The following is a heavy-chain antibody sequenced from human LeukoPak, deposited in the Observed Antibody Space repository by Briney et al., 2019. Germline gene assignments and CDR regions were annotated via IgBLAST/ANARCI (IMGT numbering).Heavy chain of an antibody. CDR2: ISSSSSTI. CDR1: GFTFSSYS. CDR3: ASAYCGGDCYPGWYYYYYGMDV. D-gene: IGHD2-21*02. V-gene: IGHV3-48*01. Sequence: GGSLRLSCAASGFTFSSYSMNWVRQAPGKGLEWVSYISSSSSTIYYADSVKGRFTISRDNAKNSLYLQMSSLRSEDTAVYYCASAYCGGDCYPGWYYYYYGMDVWGQGTTVTVSS. J-gene: IGHJ6*02.